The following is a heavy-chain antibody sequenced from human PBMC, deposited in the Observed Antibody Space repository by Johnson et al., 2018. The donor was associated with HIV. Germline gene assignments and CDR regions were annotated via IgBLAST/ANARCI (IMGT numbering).Heavy chain of an antibody. CDR1: GFTFSSYA. V-gene: IGHV3-30*04. CDR3: AREGWGSDAFDI. D-gene: IGHD3-16*01. J-gene: IGHJ3*02. Sequence: QVQLVESGGGVVQPGRSLRLSCAASGFTFSSYAMHWVRQAPGKGLEWVAVISYDGSNKYYADSVKGRFTISRDNSKNTLYLQMNSLRDEDTAVYDCAREGWGSDAFDIWGQGTMVTVSS. CDR2: ISYDGSNK.